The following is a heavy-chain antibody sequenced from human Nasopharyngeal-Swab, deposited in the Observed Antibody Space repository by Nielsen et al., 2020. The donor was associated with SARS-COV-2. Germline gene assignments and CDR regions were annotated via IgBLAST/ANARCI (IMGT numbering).Heavy chain of an antibody. CDR2: IYHSGST. CDR1: GGSISSGGYS. Sequence: SETLSLTCAVSGGSISSGGYSWSWIRQPPGKGLEWIGYIYHSGSTYYNPSLKSRVTISVDRSKNQFSLKLSSVTAADTAVYYCARVGEEAMAKFYYYYYYMDVWGKGTTVTVSS. J-gene: IGHJ6*03. V-gene: IGHV4-30-2*01. D-gene: IGHD5-18*01. CDR3: ARVGEEAMAKFYYYYYYMDV.